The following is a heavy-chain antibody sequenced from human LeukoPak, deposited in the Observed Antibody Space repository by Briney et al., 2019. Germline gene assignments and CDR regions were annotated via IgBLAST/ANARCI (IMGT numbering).Heavy chain of an antibody. CDR3: ARWYYDFWSGYYNWFDP. D-gene: IGHD3-3*01. Sequence: ASVKVSCKASGYSFRDYGISWVRQAPGQGLEWMGWISAYNGYTHFAQKFQGRVTMTTDTSTSTAYMELRSLRSDDTAVYYCARWYYDFWSGYYNWFDPWGQGTLVTVSS. V-gene: IGHV1-18*01. J-gene: IGHJ5*02. CDR1: GYSFRDYG. CDR2: ISAYNGYT.